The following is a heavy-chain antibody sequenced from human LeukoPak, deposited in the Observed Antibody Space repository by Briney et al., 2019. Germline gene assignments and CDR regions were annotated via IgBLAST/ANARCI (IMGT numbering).Heavy chain of an antibody. CDR3: ARYGIQGCNTNCYRSFYYYGMDV. CDR1: GYSFMDYW. D-gene: IGHD2-2*02. V-gene: IGHV5-51*01. Sequence: GESLKISCKGSGYSFMDYWIGWGRQMPGKGPEGMGFIFPHDSNPMYSPSFQGQVTISVDKSISTAYVQWSSLKASDTAIYYCARYGIQGCNTNCYRSFYYYGMDVWGQGTTVTASS. CDR2: IFPHDSNP. J-gene: IGHJ6*02.